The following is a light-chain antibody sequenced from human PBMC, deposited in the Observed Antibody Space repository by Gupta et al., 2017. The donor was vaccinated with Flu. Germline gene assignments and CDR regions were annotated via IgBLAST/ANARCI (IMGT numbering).Light chain of an antibody. CDR3: QQYHSSPLT. CDR1: QSLSYSFNNRNY. Sequence: DIVMTQSPDSLAVSLGERATINCKSSQSLSYSFNNRNYLAWFQHKPGQPPKLLISWASARESGVPDRFSASGSGPDFTLTISSVQPEDVATYYCQQYHSSPLTFGGGTKVEIK. J-gene: IGKJ4*01. CDR2: WAS. V-gene: IGKV4-1*01.